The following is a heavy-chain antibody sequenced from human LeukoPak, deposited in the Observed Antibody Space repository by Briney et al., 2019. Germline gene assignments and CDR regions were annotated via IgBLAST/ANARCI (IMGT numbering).Heavy chain of an antibody. J-gene: IGHJ5*02. V-gene: IGHV1-8*01. CDR2: MNPNSGNT. D-gene: IGHD3-9*01. CDR3: ARGVRYFDWLLFRTQSNWFDP. Sequence: ASVKVSCKASGYTFTSYDINWVRQATGQGLEWMGWMNPNSGNTGYAQKFQGRVTMTRNTSISTAYMELSSLRSEDTAVYYCARGVRYFDWLLFRTQSNWFDPWGQGTLVTVSS. CDR1: GYTFTSYD.